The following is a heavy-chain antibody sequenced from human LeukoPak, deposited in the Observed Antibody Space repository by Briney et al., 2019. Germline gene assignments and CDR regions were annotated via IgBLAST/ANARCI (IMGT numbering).Heavy chain of an antibody. CDR2: IRYDGSNK. CDR1: GFTFSSYG. CDR3: ATIPDTAMTFDY. V-gene: IGHV3-30*02. Sequence: GGSLRLSCAASGFTFSSYGMHWVRQAPGKGLEWVAFIRYDGSNKYYADSVKGRFTISRDNSKNTLYLQMNSLRAEDTAVYYCATIPDTAMTFDYRGQGTLVTVSS. J-gene: IGHJ4*02. D-gene: IGHD5-18*01.